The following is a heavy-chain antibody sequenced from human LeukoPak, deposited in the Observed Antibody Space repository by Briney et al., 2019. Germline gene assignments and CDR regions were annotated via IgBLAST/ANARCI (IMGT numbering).Heavy chain of an antibody. CDR3: VRDIQTSSVEFDY. Sequence: GGSLRLSCAASGFTFINYAMNWVRQAPGKGLVWVSRINSVGTSTSYADSVRGRFTISRDNAKNTLYLQMNSLRAEDTAVYYCVRDIQTSSVEFDYWGQGTLVTVSS. CDR1: GFTFINYA. CDR2: INSVGTST. J-gene: IGHJ4*02. D-gene: IGHD6-6*01. V-gene: IGHV3-74*01.